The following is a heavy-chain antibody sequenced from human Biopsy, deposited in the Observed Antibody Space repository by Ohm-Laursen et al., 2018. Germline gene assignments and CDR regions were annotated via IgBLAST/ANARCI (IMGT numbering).Heavy chain of an antibody. J-gene: IGHJ5*02. CDR3: ARGGFGLDGYNSP. D-gene: IGHD5-24*01. V-gene: IGHV4-59*07. Sequence: SDTLSLTCTVSGGHLNSYYWSWIRQPPGKGLEWIGYIYYSGIAANYNPSLKGRVTISVDTSKHQFSLRLTSATAADTAVYYCARGGFGLDGYNSPWGRGTLVIVSS. CDR1: GGHLNSYY. CDR2: IYYSGIA.